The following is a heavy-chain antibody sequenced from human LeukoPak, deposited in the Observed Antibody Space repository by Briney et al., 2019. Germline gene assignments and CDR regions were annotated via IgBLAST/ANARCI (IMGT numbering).Heavy chain of an antibody. J-gene: IGHJ4*02. CDR1: GVSICRSAYS. CDR2: IYHSGST. Sequence: TPSLTCAVSGVSICRSAYSSSWIRQPPRKGLEWVVYIYHSGSTYYTPSLKSRATISVHRTKNQSSLKLSSLSAADTAVYYCARGGIVRYYDWLLSQPYGYWGQGTLVTVSS. CDR3: ARGGIVRYYDWLLSQPYGY. D-gene: IGHD3-9*01. V-gene: IGHV4-30-2*01.